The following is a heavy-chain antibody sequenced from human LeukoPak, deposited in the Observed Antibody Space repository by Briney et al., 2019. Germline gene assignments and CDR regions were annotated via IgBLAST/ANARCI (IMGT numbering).Heavy chain of an antibody. V-gene: IGHV1-8*01. D-gene: IGHD3-3*01. J-gene: IGHJ5*02. CDR1: GYTLTSYE. CDR2: MNPNRGKT. CDR3: ARVPSGITIFGVVPSRKNWFDP. Sequence: ASVKVSCQASGYTLTSYEIHWVRQATGQGGAWMGWMNPNRGKTGYAQKFQSRVTMTRNTSISTAYMELSSLRSEDTAVYYCARVPSGITIFGVVPSRKNWFDPWGQGTLVTVSS.